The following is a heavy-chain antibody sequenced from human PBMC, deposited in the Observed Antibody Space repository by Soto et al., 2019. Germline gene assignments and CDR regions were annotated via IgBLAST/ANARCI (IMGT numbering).Heavy chain of an antibody. CDR2: IIPILNTA. J-gene: IGHJ4*02. V-gene: IGHV1-69*08. CDR3: ARDSPIGSSFSGYDAIDL. CDR1: GGTFSTST. Sequence: SVKVSCKASGGTFSTSTFTWVRQAPGQGLEWVGRIIPILNTADYAQKFQGSVTITADKSTSTVFLELTRLRSEDTGIYYCARDSPIGSSFSGYDAIDLWVQGTLVTVSS. D-gene: IGHD5-12*01.